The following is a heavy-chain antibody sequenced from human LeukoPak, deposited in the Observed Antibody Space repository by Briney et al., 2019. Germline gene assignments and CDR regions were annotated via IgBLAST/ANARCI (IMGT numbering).Heavy chain of an antibody. J-gene: IGHJ3*02. V-gene: IGHV3-66*01. CDR2: IYSGGNT. D-gene: IGHD3-22*01. CDR3: AKLPYYYDSREDAFDI. Sequence: GGSLRLSCAASGLTVSRNYMSWVRQAPGKGLEWVSVIYSGGNTYYADSVKGRFTISRDNSKNTVYLQMNSLRAEDTAVYYCAKLPYYYDSREDAFDIWGQGTMVTVSS. CDR1: GLTVSRNY.